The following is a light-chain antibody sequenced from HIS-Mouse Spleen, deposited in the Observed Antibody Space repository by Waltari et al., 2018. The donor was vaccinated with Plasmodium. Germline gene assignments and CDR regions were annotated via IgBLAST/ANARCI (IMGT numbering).Light chain of an antibody. V-gene: IGKV3-15*01. CDR2: GAS. CDR3: QQYNNWSFT. Sequence: EIVMTPSPATLSVSPGERATLSCRASQSVSSNLAWYQQKPGQAPRLLIFGASTRATGIPARFSGSGSGEEFTLTISSLQSEDFAVYYWQQYNNWSFTFGPGTKVDIK. CDR1: QSVSSN. J-gene: IGKJ3*01.